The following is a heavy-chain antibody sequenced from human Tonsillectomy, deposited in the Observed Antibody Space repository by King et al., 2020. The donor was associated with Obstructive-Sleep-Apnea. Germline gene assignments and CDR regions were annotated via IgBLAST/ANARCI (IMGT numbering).Heavy chain of an antibody. CDR1: GYTFTGYY. CDR2: INPYSGGP. J-gene: IGHJ4*02. CDR3: ATVAIATATYYFDY. Sequence: VQLVESGAEVKKPGASVKVSCKASGYTFTGYYMHWVRQAPGQGREWMGWINPYSGGPNYAQNFQGRVTMTRDTSISTAYMELSRLRSDDTAVYYCATVAIATATYYFDYWGQGTLVTVSS. V-gene: IGHV1-2*02. D-gene: IGHD4-17*01.